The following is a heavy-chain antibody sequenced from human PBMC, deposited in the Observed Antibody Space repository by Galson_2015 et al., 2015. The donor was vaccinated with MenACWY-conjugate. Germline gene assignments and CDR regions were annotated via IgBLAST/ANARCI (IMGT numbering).Heavy chain of an antibody. Sequence: SVKVSCKASGYMFTSYGISWVWQAPGQGLEWIGRISGKNENTKYAQKFQDRVAVTTDASTTTAYMELTALKFDDTALYYCARDSQYGMDLWGQGTTVIVS. D-gene: IGHD2/OR15-2a*01. CDR1: GYMFTSYG. J-gene: IGHJ6*02. CDR3: ARDSQYGMDL. V-gene: IGHV1-18*01. CDR2: ISGKNENT.